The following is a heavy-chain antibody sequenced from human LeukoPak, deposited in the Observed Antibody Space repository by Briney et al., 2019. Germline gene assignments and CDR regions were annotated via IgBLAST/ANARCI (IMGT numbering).Heavy chain of an antibody. CDR1: RGSISGYS. J-gene: IGHJ5*02. Sequence: SETLSLTCTVSRGSISGYSRSWIRQSPGGGLEWIGYIYYSGDTAYNPSLRSRVTMSVDTSKNQFSLQLRSMTTADTAVYYCVRGPYGASISKWFDPWGQGTQVIVSP. CDR3: VRGPYGASISKWFDP. V-gene: IGHV4-59*01. CDR2: IYYSGDT. D-gene: IGHD4/OR15-4a*01.